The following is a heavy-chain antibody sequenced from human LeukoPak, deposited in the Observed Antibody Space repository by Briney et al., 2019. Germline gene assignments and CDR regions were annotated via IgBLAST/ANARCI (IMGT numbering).Heavy chain of an antibody. CDR3: TRDLSGHYSIDY. V-gene: IGHV3-30*04. Sequence: GRSLRLSCAASGFTFSSYAIHWVRRAPGKGLEWVAFISNNGRNKDYADSVKGRFTISRDNSKNTLYLQVNSLRPEDTAVYYCTRDLSGHYSIDYWGQGTLVTVSS. D-gene: IGHD3-22*01. J-gene: IGHJ4*02. CDR2: ISNNGRNK. CDR1: GFTFSSYA.